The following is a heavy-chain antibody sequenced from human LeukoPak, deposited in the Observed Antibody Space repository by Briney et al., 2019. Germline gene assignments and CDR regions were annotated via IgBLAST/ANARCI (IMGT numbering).Heavy chain of an antibody. CDR3: ARVSYYGSGSYYNQYYFDY. Sequence: GGSLRLSCAASGFTFSSYAMHWVRQAPGKGLEYVSAISSNGGSTYYANSVEGRFTISRDNSKNTLYLQMGSLRAEDMAVYYCARVSYYGSGSYYNQYYFDYWGQGTLVTVSS. CDR1: GFTFSSYA. D-gene: IGHD3-10*01. J-gene: IGHJ4*02. V-gene: IGHV3-64*01. CDR2: ISSNGGST.